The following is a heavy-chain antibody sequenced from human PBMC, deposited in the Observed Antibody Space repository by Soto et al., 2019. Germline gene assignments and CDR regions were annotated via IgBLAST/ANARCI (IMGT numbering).Heavy chain of an antibody. V-gene: IGHV4-61*01. Sequence: PSETLSLTCTVSGGSVISGSHYWSWIRQPPGKGLEWIAYIYNSGSTNYNPSLQSRVTISVDTSKNQFSLKLSSVTAADTAVYYCARGRGYSYGIDYWGQGTLVTVSS. CDR2: IYNSGST. CDR3: ARGRGYSYGIDY. J-gene: IGHJ4*02. D-gene: IGHD5-18*01. CDR1: GGSVISGSHY.